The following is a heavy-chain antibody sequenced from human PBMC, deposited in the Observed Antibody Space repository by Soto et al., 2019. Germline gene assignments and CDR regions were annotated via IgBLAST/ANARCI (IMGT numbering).Heavy chain of an antibody. CDR3: ANHDGYCSTTTCCNFDY. Sequence: GESLKISCKGSGFTFTSYWIAWVRQMPGKGLEWMGIIYPGDSDSSYSPSFQGQVTISADKSINTAYLHWSSLKASDTAICYCANHDGYCSTTTCCNFDYWGQGPMVTV. V-gene: IGHV5-51*01. J-gene: IGHJ4*02. CDR1: GFTFTSYW. D-gene: IGHD2-2*01. CDR2: IYPGDSDS.